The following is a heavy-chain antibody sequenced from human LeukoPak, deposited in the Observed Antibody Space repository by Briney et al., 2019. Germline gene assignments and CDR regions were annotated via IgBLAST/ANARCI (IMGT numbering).Heavy chain of an antibody. Sequence: SQTLSLTCAISGDSVSSNSAAWNWIRQSPSRGLEWLGRTYYRSKWYNDYAISVKSRITINPDTSKNHFSLQLNSVTPEDTAVYYCARGVGGDYHDSVGDSSNGLYDYWGQGTLVTVSS. J-gene: IGHJ4*02. D-gene: IGHD3-22*01. CDR2: TYYRSKWYN. V-gene: IGHV6-1*01. CDR3: ARGVGGDYHDSVGDSSNGLYDY. CDR1: GDSVSSNSAA.